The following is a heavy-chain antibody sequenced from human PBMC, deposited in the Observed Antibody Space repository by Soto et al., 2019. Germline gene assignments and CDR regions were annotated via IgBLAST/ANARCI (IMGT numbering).Heavy chain of an antibody. J-gene: IGHJ3*02. V-gene: IGHV3-66*01. CDR1: GFTVSYNY. D-gene: IGHD3-16*01. CDR3: ASGKGRGTFDI. Sequence: EVQLVESGGVLVQPGGSLRLSCAASGFTVSYNYMSWVRQAPGKGLEWVSVIYSGGSTDYADSVKGRFTISRDNPKNTLYLYLQMNSLRAEDTAVYYCASGKGRGTFDIWGQGTMVTVS. CDR2: IYSGGST.